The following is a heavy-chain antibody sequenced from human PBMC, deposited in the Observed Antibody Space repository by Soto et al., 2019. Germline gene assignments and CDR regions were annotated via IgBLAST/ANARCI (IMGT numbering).Heavy chain of an antibody. J-gene: IGHJ3*02. CDR1: WGSSIDIRGH. D-gene: IGHD1-26*01. V-gene: IGHV4-39*01. Sequence: PSETLSLSWSVAWGSSIDIRGHWVWIRQPPGKGLEWIASIKYSGTTFYNPSLKSRVTLSVDTSKNQFALKLSSVTAAETAVYYCARHGITGSYHAAFAIWGHGTMVTVSS. CDR2: IKYSGTT. CDR3: ARHGITGSYHAAFAI.